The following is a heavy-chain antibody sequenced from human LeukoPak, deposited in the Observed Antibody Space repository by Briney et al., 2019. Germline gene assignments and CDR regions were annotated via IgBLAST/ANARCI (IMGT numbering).Heavy chain of an antibody. V-gene: IGHV4-59*01. CDR1: GASISTYY. J-gene: IGHJ5*02. Sequence: SETLSLTCTVSGASISTYYWSWIRQPPGKGLEWIGYIYSSGNTNYNPSLKGRVTISVDTSKNQFPLKLSSVTAADTAMYYCARDPQGWVRFDPWGQGILVTVSS. CDR2: IYSSGNT. CDR3: ARDPQGWVRFDP. D-gene: IGHD6-19*01.